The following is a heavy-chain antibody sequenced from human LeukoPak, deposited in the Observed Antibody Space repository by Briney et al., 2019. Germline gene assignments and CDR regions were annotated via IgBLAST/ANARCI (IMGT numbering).Heavy chain of an antibody. CDR3: AGAYYGFWSGYFDY. CDR1: GFTVSGNY. Sequence: GGSLRLSCAASGFTVSGNYMTWVRQAPGKGLEWVSIIYSGGSTYYADSVKGRFTISRDNSKTTLYLQMNSLRAEDTAVYYCAGAYYGFWSGYFDYWGQGTLVTVSS. J-gene: IGHJ4*02. D-gene: IGHD3-3*01. CDR2: IYSGGST. V-gene: IGHV3-66*02.